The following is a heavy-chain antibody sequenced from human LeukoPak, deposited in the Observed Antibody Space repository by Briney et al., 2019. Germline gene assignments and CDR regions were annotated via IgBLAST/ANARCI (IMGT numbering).Heavy chain of an antibody. Sequence: GESLKISCKGSGYSFTNYWIGWVRQMPGKGLEWMGIIHPGDSDTRYSPTFQGQVTISIDKSITTAYLRWSSLKASDTAMYYCARSPFYYFDYWGQGTLVSVPS. V-gene: IGHV5-51*01. D-gene: IGHD2-8*01. CDR3: ARSPFYYFDY. CDR1: GYSFTNYW. CDR2: IHPGDSDT. J-gene: IGHJ4*02.